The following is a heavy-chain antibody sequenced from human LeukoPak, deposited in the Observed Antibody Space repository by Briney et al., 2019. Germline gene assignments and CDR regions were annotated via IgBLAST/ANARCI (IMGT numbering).Heavy chain of an antibody. Sequence: SETLSLTCAVYGGSFSGYYWSWIRQPPGKGLEWIGEINHSGSTNYNPSLKSRVTISVGTSKIQFSLKLSSVTAADTAVYYCARGSAVTAIWGQGTLVTVSS. CDR3: ARGSAVTAI. CDR1: GGSFSGYY. D-gene: IGHD4-17*01. J-gene: IGHJ4*02. V-gene: IGHV4-34*01. CDR2: INHSGST.